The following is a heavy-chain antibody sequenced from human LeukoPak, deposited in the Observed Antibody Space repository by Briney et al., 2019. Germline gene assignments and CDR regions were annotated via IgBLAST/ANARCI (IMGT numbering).Heavy chain of an antibody. V-gene: IGHV5-51*01. D-gene: IGHD3-10*01. CDR2: IYPGDSDT. J-gene: IGHJ5*02. CDR1: GYSFTSYW. CDR3: ARHELLWFGELFSGWFDP. Sequence: GESLKISCKGSGYSFTSYWIGWVRQMPGKGLEWMGIIYPGDSDTRYSPSFQGKVTISADKSISTAYLQCISLKASDTAMYYCARHELLWFGELFSGWFDPWGQGALVTDSS.